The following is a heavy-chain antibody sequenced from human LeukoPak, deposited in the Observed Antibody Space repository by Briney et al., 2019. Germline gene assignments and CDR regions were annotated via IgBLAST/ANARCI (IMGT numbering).Heavy chain of an antibody. J-gene: IGHJ4*02. V-gene: IGHV3-49*03. CDR1: GFTFGDYA. CDR2: IRSKAYGGTT. CDR3: TRDQGVRWLANRSLVY. Sequence: PGGSLRLSCTASGFTFGDYAMSWFRQAPGKGLEWVGFIRSKAYGGTTEYAASVKGRFTISRDDSKSIAYLQMNSLKTEDTAVYYCTRDQGVRWLANRSLVYWGQGTLVTVSS. D-gene: IGHD4-23*01.